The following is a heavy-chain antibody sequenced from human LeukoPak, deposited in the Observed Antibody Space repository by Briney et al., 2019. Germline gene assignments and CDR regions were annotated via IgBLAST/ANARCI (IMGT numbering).Heavy chain of an antibody. CDR2: INPGGATT. D-gene: IGHD2-2*01. V-gene: IGHV1-46*01. CDR3: ARDSCSTNCYNWFDP. Sequence: ASVKVSCKASGYTFTGYYMHWVRQAPGQGLEWMGVINPGGATTSYAQKFQGRVTMTRDTSTSTVYMELSSLTSEDTAVYYCARDSCSTNCYNWFDPWGQGTLVTVSS. J-gene: IGHJ5*02. CDR1: GYTFTGYY.